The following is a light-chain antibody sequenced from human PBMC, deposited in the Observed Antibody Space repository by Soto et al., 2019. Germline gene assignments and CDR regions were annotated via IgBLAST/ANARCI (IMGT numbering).Light chain of an antibody. CDR3: SSYAGAHIV. Sequence: QSALTQPPSASGSPGQSVTISCTGTSSDVGGYNYVPWYQQHPGKVPKLMVYEVNKRPSGVPDRFSGSKSGNTASLTVSGLQAEDEADYYCSSYAGAHIVFGTGTKLTVL. J-gene: IGLJ1*01. CDR1: SSDVGGYNY. V-gene: IGLV2-8*01. CDR2: EVN.